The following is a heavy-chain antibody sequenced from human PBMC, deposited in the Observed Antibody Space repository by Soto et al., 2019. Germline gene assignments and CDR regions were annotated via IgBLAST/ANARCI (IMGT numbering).Heavy chain of an antibody. CDR2: ISSSGSTI. J-gene: IGHJ2*01. Sequence: GGSLRLSCAASGFTFSSYEMNWVRQAPGKGLEWVSYISSSGSTIYYADSVKGRFTISRDNAKNSLYLQMNSLRAEDTAVYYYARARTVAGIYWYFDPWGRGTLVTVSS. CDR3: ARARTVAGIYWYFDP. CDR1: GFTFSSYE. D-gene: IGHD6-19*01. V-gene: IGHV3-48*03.